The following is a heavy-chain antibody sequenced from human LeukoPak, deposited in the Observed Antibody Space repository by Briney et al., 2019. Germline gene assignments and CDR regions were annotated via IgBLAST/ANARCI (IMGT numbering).Heavy chain of an antibody. J-gene: IGHJ6*02. CDR1: GYTFTSYY. Sequence: GASVKVSCKASGYTFTSYYMHWVRQAPGQGLEWMGGIIPIFGTANYAQKFQGRVTITADESTSTAYMELSSLRSEDTAVYYCARDPGPYYYYGMDVWGQGTTVTVSS. CDR3: ARDPGPYYYYGMDV. CDR2: IIPIFGTA. V-gene: IGHV1-69*13.